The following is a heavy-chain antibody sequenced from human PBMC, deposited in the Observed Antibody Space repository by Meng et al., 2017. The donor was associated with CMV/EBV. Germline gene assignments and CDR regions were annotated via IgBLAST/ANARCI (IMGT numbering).Heavy chain of an antibody. V-gene: IGHV4-30-4*08. J-gene: IGHJ6*02. Sequence: LRLSCTVSGGSISSGDYYWSWIRQPPGKGLEWIGYIYYSGSTYYNPSLKSRVTISVDTSKNQFSLKLSSVTAADTAVYYCARGYCSSTSCYYYCGMDVWGQGTTVTVSS. CDR2: IYYSGST. CDR1: GGSISSGDYY. CDR3: ARGYCSSTSCYYYCGMDV. D-gene: IGHD2-2*01.